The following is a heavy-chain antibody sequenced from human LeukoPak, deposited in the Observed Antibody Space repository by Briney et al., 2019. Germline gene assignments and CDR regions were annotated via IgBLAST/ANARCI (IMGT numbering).Heavy chain of an antibody. CDR2: IDSSSNYI. J-gene: IGHJ4*01. D-gene: IGHD5-18*01. CDR1: GFSFSGYS. Sequence: GGSLRLSCEASGFSFSGYSMNWVRQAPGKGLEWVSSIDSSSNYIYYADSLKGRFIISRDNAKNSLFLQINSLRAEDTAIYYCTTDDGNNYGSLDYWGQGTLVTASS. V-gene: IGHV3-21*01. CDR3: TTDDGNNYGSLDY.